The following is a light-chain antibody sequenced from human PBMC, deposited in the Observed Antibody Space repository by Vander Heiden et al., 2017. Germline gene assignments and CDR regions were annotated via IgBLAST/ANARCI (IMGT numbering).Light chain of an antibody. CDR2: DAS. V-gene: IGKV3-11*01. Sequence: EIVLTQSPATLSLSPGESATLSCRASQNINHFLAWYQQKPGQTPRLLFYDASKRATGIPARLSGTGSGTDFTLAISSLEPEDCAVYYCQQVDTWPLTFGGGTKVEIK. J-gene: IGKJ4*01. CDR1: QNINHF. CDR3: QQVDTWPLT.